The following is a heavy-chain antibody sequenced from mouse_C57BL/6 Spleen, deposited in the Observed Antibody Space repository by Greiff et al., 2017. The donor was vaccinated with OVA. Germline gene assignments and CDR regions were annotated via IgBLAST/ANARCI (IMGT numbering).Heavy chain of an antibody. V-gene: IGHV1-80*01. CDR3: AREDWDVSWFAY. CDR2: IYPGDGDT. Sequence: VQLVESGAELVKPGASVKISCKASGYAFSSYWMNWVKQRPGKGLEWIGQIYPGDGDTNYNGKFKGKATLTADKSSSTAYMQLSSLTSEDSAVYFCAREDWDVSWFAYWGQGTLVTVSA. J-gene: IGHJ3*01. CDR1: GYAFSSYW. D-gene: IGHD4-1*01.